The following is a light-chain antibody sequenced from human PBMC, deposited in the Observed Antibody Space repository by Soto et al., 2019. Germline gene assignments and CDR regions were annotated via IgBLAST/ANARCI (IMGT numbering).Light chain of an antibody. Sequence: DIQLTQSPSFLSASVGDRVTITCRASQGFSNYLAWYQQKPGQAPNLLIYAASTLQSGVPSRFSGSGSGTEFTLTINSLQPEDFATYYCQQSYSIPYTFGQGTKVDIK. CDR1: QGFSNY. V-gene: IGKV1-9*01. J-gene: IGKJ2*01. CDR2: AAS. CDR3: QQSYSIPYT.